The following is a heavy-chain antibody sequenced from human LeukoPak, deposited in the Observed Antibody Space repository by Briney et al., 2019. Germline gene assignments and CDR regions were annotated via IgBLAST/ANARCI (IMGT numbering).Heavy chain of an antibody. V-gene: IGHV3-23*01. CDR2: ISNSGGST. Sequence: GGSLRLSCAASGFTFSSYAMSWVRQAPGKGLEWVSAISNSGGSTYYADSVKGRFTISRDNSKNTLNLQVNSLRAEDTAVYYCAKDSCSSTSCYRGVDYWGQGTLVTVSS. CDR1: GFTFSSYA. D-gene: IGHD2-2*01. CDR3: AKDSCSSTSCYRGVDY. J-gene: IGHJ4*02.